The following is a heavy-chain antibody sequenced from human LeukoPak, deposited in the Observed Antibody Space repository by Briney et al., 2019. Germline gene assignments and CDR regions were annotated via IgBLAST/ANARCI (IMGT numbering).Heavy chain of an antibody. CDR3: ARRLADAFDI. CDR2: FSTHNGNT. V-gene: IGHV1-18*01. Sequence: ASVKVSCKASGGTFSSYAISWVRQAPGQGLEWLGWFSTHNGNTNYAQKVQGRVTMTTDTSTTTAYMELRSLTSDDTAVYYCARRLADAFDIWGQGTMVTVSA. CDR1: GGTFSSYA. D-gene: IGHD6-19*01. J-gene: IGHJ3*02.